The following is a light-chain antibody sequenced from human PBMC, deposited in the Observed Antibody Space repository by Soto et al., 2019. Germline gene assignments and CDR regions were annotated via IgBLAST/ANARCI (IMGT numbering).Light chain of an antibody. CDR2: AAS. J-gene: IGKJ5*01. V-gene: IGKV1-6*01. Sequence: AVQVTQSPSSLSASVGDRVTITCRASQAIRNDLGWYQQIPGKAPKLLIYAASTLQSGVPSRFSGSGFGTDFTLTISSLQPEDFATYYCLQDFNYFSFGQGTRLEIK. CDR1: QAIRND. CDR3: LQDFNYFS.